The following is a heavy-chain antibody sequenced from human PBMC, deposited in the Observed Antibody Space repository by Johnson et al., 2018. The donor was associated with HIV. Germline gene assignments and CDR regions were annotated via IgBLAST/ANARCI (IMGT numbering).Heavy chain of an antibody. CDR3: ARVRVGAFDI. CDR1: GFTFSSYA. V-gene: IGHV3-23*04. D-gene: IGHD1-26*01. J-gene: IGHJ3*02. CDR2: FSGSGDNT. Sequence: VQLVESGGGLVEPGGSLRLSCAASGFTFSSYAMSWVRQAPGKGLEWVSTFSGSGDNTYYADSVRGRFAISRDNSKNTLYLQLNSLRAEDTAVYYCARVRVGAFDIWGQGTMVTVSS.